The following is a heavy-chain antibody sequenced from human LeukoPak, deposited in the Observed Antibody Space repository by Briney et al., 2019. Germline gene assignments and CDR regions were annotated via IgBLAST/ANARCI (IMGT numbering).Heavy chain of an antibody. CDR1: GFTFSSYA. V-gene: IGHV3-23*01. CDR3: ARNSSGFKLGDAFDI. D-gene: IGHD3-22*01. Sequence: PGGSLRLSCAASGFTFSSYAMTWVRQAPGKGLEWISAINGGAYSTSYADSVKGRFTISRDNSKNTLYLQMNSLRDEDTVVYYCARNSSGFKLGDAFDIWGQGTLVTVSS. CDR2: INGGAYST. J-gene: IGHJ3*02.